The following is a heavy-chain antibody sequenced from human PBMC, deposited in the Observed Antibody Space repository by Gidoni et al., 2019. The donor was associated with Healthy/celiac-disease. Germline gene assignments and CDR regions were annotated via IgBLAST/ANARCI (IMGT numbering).Heavy chain of an antibody. V-gene: IGHV4-59*01. CDR2: IYYSGST. CDR3: ARSITIFGELGWDHFDY. CDR1: GGSITSDN. J-gene: IGHJ4*02. Sequence: QVQLQESGPGLVKPSETLSLTCTVSGGSITSDNWSWLRQPPGNGLEWIGYIYYSGSTNDNPSRKSRVTISVDTSKNQFSLKLSSVTAADTAVYYCARSITIFGELGWDHFDYWGQGTLVTVSS. D-gene: IGHD3-3*01.